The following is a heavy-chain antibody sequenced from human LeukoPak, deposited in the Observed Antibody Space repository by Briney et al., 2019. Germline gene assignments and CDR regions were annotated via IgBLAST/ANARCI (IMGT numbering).Heavy chain of an antibody. J-gene: IGHJ4*02. CDR3: ARVVRIAAAAFDY. CDR1: GFTFSSYS. Sequence: GGSLRLSCAASGFTFSSYSMNWVRQAPGNGLEWVSSISSSSSYIYYADSVKGRFTISRDNAKNSLYLQMNSLRAEDTAVYYCARVVRIAAAAFDYWGQGTLVTVSS. CDR2: ISSSSSYI. D-gene: IGHD6-13*01. V-gene: IGHV3-21*01.